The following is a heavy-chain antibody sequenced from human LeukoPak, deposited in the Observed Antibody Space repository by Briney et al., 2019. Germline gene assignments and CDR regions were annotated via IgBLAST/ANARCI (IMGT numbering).Heavy chain of an antibody. CDR1: GGTFSSYS. Sequence: GASVKVSCKASGGTFSSYSITWVRQAPGQGLEWMGGIMPLFNTANYAQQFQGRVTITTDESTSTAYMELSSLRFEDTAMYYCARVDRYHYYLDVWGKGTMVTVSS. V-gene: IGHV1-69*05. CDR2: IMPLFNTA. J-gene: IGHJ6*03. CDR3: ARVDRYHYYLDV.